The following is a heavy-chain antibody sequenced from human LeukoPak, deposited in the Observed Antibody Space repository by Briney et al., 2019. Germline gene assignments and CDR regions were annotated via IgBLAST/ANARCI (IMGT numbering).Heavy chain of an antibody. D-gene: IGHD2-21*02. J-gene: IGHJ4*02. CDR2: INHSGST. V-gene: IGHV4-34*01. CDR3: ARGGIVVVTATNEFDY. Sequence: SETLSLTCAVYGGSFSGYYWSWIRQPPGKGLEWIGEINHSGSTNYNPSLKSRVTISVDTSKNQFSLRLSSVTAADTAVYYCARGGIVVVTATNEFDYWGQGTLVTVSS. CDR1: GGSFSGYY.